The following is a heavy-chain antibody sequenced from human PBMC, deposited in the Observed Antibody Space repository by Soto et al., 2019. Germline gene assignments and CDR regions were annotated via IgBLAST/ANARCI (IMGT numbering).Heavy chain of an antibody. D-gene: IGHD6-13*01. V-gene: IGHV3-23*01. CDR3: ATAAANSSTSHSNWFDP. J-gene: IGHJ5*02. CDR1: GFSFNNYI. CDR2: ISDTGGST. Sequence: EVQLLESGGALVPPGGSLRLSCAASGFSFNNYIMNWVRQAPGKGLEWVSGISDTGGSTDYADSVMGRFTISRDNSKNTLFLQMTRLRADATAMYYCATAAANSSTSHSNWFDPSCQGTVVTVSS.